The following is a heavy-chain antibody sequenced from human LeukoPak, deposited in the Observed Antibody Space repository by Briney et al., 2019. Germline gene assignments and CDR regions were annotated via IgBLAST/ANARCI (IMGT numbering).Heavy chain of an antibody. Sequence: PSETLSLTCTVSGGSISSSSYYWGWIRQPPGKGLEWIGSFYYSGSTYYNPSLKSRVTISVDTSKNQFSLKLRSVTAADTAVYYCARETGYCSGGSCLNWFDPWGQGTLVSVSS. V-gene: IGHV4-39*07. CDR3: ARETGYCSGGSCLNWFDP. CDR2: FYYSGST. CDR1: GGSISSSSYY. D-gene: IGHD2-15*01. J-gene: IGHJ5*02.